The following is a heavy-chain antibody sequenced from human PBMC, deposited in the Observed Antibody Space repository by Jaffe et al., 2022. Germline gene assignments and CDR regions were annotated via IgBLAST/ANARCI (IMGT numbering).Heavy chain of an antibody. D-gene: IGHD4-17*01. V-gene: IGHV4-39*01. CDR2: IYYSGST. Sequence: QLQLQESGPGLVKPSETLSLTCTVSGGSISSSSYYWGWIRQPPGKGLEWIGSIYYSGSTYYNPSLKSRVTISVDTSKNQFSLKLSSVTAADTAVYYCARHMVALTVTTGGGFGYWGQGTLVTVSS. CDR3: ARHMVALTVTTGGGFGY. CDR1: GGSISSSSYY. J-gene: IGHJ4*02.